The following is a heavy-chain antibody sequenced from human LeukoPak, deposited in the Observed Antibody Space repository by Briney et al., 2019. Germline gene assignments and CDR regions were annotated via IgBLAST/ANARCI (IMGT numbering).Heavy chain of an antibody. CDR2: INHSGST. V-gene: IGHV4-34*01. D-gene: IGHD3-3*01. CDR1: GGSFSGYY. CDR3: ARGRPPITIFGVVIEDPYYYYGMDV. Sequence: SETLSLTCAVYGGSFSGYYWSWIRQPPGKGLEWIGEINHSGSTNYNPSLKSRVTISVDTSKNQFSLRLSSVTAADTAVYYCARGRPPITIFGVVIEDPYYYYGMDVWGQGTTVTVSS. J-gene: IGHJ6*02.